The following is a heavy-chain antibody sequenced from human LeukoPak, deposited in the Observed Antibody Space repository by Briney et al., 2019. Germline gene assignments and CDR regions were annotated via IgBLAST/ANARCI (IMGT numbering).Heavy chain of an antibody. CDR2: IWYDGSNK. CDR3: ARSLDTAMVTGY. CDR1: GFTFSSYG. V-gene: IGHV3-33*01. D-gene: IGHD5-18*01. J-gene: IGHJ4*02. Sequence: GRPLRLSCAASGFTFSSYGMHWVRQAPGKGLEWVAVIWYDGSNKYYADSVKGRFTISRDNSKNTLYLQMNSLRAEDTAVYYCARSLDTAMVTGYWGQGTLVTVSS.